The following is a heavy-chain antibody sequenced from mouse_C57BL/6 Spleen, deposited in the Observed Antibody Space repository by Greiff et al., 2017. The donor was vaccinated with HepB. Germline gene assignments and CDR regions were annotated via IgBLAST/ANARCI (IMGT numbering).Heavy chain of an antibody. CDR3: ASLLLRSFFDY. CDR2: ILPGSGST. J-gene: IGHJ2*01. Sequence: LVEPGASVKLSCKATGYTFTGYWIEWVKQRPGHGLEWIGEILPGSGSTNYNEKFKGKATFTADTSSNTAYMQLSSLTTDDSAIYYCASLLLRSFFDYWGQGTTLTVSS. V-gene: IGHV1-9*01. CDR1: GYTFTGYW. D-gene: IGHD1-1*01.